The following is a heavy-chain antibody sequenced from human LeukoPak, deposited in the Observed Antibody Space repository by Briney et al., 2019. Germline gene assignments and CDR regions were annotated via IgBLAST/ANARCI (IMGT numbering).Heavy chain of an antibody. J-gene: IGHJ4*02. CDR1: GFTFSSYA. D-gene: IGHD5-12*01. V-gene: IGHV3-30*04. Sequence: GGSLRLSCAASGFTFSSYAMHWVRQAPGKGLEWVAVISYDGSNKYYADSVKGRFTISRDNSKNTLYLQMNSLRAEDTAVYYCARAYGGYSAYELIAYWGQRTLVTVSP. CDR3: ARAYGGYSAYELIAY. CDR2: ISYDGSNK.